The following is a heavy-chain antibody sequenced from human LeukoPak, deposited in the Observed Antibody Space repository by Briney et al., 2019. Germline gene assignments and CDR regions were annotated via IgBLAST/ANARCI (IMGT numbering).Heavy chain of an antibody. J-gene: IGHJ2*01. V-gene: IGHV4-34*01. Sequence: PSETLSLTCAVYGGSFSGYYWSWIRQPPGKGLEWIGEINHSGSTNYNPSLKSRVTISVDTSKNQFSLKLSSVTAADTAVYYCAGYVVVAAVYRYFDLWGRGTLVTVSS. CDR3: AGYVVVAAVYRYFDL. CDR2: INHSGST. D-gene: IGHD2-15*01. CDR1: GGSFSGYY.